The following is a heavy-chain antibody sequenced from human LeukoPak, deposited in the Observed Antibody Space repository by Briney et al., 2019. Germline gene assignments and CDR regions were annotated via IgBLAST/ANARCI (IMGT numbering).Heavy chain of an antibody. J-gene: IGHJ4*02. CDR3: TADFGGQVDN. Sequence: GGSLRLSCDGSGFTFTDAYMHWVRQAAGKGPEWIGRIKSNSDGATTDLAAPVKGRFSISRDDSNKRLYLQMNSLKTEDTGVYHCTADFGGQVDNWGQGTLVTVSS. CDR1: GFTFTDAY. V-gene: IGHV3-15*01. CDR2: IKSNSDGATT. D-gene: IGHD3-3*01.